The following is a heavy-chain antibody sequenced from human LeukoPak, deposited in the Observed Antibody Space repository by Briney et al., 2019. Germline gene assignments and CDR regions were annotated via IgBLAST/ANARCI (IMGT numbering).Heavy chain of an antibody. CDR1: GFTFSKYW. CDR2: IKQDGGEK. V-gene: IGHV3-7*04. J-gene: IGHJ4*02. Sequence: GGSLRLSCAASGFTFSKYWMSWVRQAPGKGLEWVANIKQDGGEKYYVDSVEGRFTISRDNAKNSLDLQMNSLRAEDTAVYYCVRQLDGTLDYWGQETLVTVSS. D-gene: IGHD1-26*01. CDR3: VRQLDGTLDY.